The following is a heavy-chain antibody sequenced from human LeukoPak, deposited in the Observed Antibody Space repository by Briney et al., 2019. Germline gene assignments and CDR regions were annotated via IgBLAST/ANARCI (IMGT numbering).Heavy chain of an antibody. J-gene: IGHJ4*02. CDR1: GFTFSSYA. V-gene: IGHV3-23*01. D-gene: IGHD2-2*01. CDR2: FSGSGGST. CDR3: AKDSHIVVVPAAIIDY. Sequence: PGGSLRLSCAASGFTFSSYAMSWVRQAPGRGWGWASAFSGSGGSTYYADSVKGRFTISRDNSKNTLYLQMNSLRAEDTAVYYCAKDSHIVVVPAAIIDYWGQGTLVTVSS.